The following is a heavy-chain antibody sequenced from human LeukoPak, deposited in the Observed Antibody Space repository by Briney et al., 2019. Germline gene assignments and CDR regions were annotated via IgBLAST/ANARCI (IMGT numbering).Heavy chain of an antibody. J-gene: IGHJ4*02. D-gene: IGHD2-15*01. CDR1: GRSISSYY. CDR3: SRTPRWGCSGGSCYLAY. CDR2: IYYSGST. V-gene: IGHV4-59*01. Sequence: SEPLSLTCTVSGRSISSYYWSWLRQPPGKVLEWIGYIYYSGSTNYNPSLTIRVTISLDTSKNQFSLMLISVRPRTSPVFSSSRTPRWGCSGGSCYLAYWGQGTLVTVSS.